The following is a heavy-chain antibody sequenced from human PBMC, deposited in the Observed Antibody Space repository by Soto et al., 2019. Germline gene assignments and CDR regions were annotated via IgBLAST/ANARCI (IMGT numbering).Heavy chain of an antibody. D-gene: IGHD6-6*01. CDR1: GFTFSGSA. V-gene: IGHV3-73*01. Sequence: PGGSLRLPCAASGFTFSGSAMHWVRQASGKGLEWVGRIRSKANSYATAYAASVKGRFTISRDDSKNTAYLQMNSLKTEDTAVYYCTSLQVEYSSSPPPRRSEYLGQGTLVTVYS. J-gene: IGHJ4*02. CDR2: IRSKANSYAT. CDR3: TSLQVEYSSSPPPRRSEY.